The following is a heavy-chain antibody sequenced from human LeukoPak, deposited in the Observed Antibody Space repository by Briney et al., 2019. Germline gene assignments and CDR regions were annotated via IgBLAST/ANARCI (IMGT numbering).Heavy chain of an antibody. D-gene: IGHD3-22*01. CDR2: INPRGGST. V-gene: IGHV1-46*01. Sequence: ASVKVSCKASGYTFTSYYMHWVRQAPGQGLEWMGIINPRGGSTSYAQKFQGRVTMTRDTSTSTGYMELSSLRSEDTAVYYCAREIGDSSGYYRFDYWGQGTLVSVSS. CDR1: GYTFTSYY. CDR3: AREIGDSSGYYRFDY. J-gene: IGHJ4*02.